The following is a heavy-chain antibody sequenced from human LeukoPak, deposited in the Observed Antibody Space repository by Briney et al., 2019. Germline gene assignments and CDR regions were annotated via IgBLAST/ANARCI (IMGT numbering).Heavy chain of an antibody. Sequence: GASVKVSCKASGYTFTDYYVHWVRQAPGQGFEWMGWINPNDGDTNYAQKFQGRVTMTRDTSIGTAHMEVSRLRSDDTAVYYCARANFLYCSSSTCLFDYWGQGTLVTVSS. V-gene: IGHV1-2*02. CDR2: INPNDGDT. D-gene: IGHD2-2*01. CDR3: ARANFLYCSSSTCLFDY. J-gene: IGHJ4*02. CDR1: GYTFTDYY.